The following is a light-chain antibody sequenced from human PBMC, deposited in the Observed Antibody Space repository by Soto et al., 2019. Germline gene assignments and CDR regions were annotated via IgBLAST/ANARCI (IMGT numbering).Light chain of an antibody. V-gene: IGLV1-47*01. J-gene: IGLJ3*02. CDR1: SSNIGSQY. Sequence: QSVLTQPPSASGTPGQSITISCSGSSSNIGSQYVYWYQQLTGTAPTVVIYKRPSGVPDRFSGSKSGTSASLAISGLRSEDEADYYCAAWDDSLSGRVFGGGTKLTVL. CDR3: AAWDDSLSGRV.